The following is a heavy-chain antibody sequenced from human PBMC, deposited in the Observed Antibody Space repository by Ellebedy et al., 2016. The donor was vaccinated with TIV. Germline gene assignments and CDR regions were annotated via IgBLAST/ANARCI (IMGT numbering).Heavy chain of an antibody. CDR1: GFTFSDHY. V-gene: IGHV3-72*01. Sequence: GESLKISCAASGFTFSDHYMDWVRQAPGKGLEWVGRTRNKANSYTTEYAASVKGRFTISRDDSKNSLYLQMNSLKAEDTALYYCARDRGGSYFDYWGQGALVTVSS. CDR3: ARDRGGSYFDY. J-gene: IGHJ4*02. CDR2: TRNKANSYTT. D-gene: IGHD1-26*01.